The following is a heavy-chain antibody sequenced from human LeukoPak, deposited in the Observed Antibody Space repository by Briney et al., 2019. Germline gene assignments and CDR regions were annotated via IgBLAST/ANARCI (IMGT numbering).Heavy chain of an antibody. J-gene: IGHJ6*02. Sequence: SETLSLTCTVSGGSISNDYWTWLRQAPGKGLEWIGYIYYSGSTSYNPSLKSRVTISVDTSKKQFSLKLSSVIAADTAVYYCARRSLVRTVGYYYGMDVWGQGTTVTVSS. CDR1: GGSISNDY. V-gene: IGHV4-59*08. D-gene: IGHD1-26*01. CDR3: ARRSLVRTVGYYYGMDV. CDR2: IYYSGST.